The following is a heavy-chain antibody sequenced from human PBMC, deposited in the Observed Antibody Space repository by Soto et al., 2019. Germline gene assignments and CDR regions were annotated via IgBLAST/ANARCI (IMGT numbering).Heavy chain of an antibody. CDR1: GFTFSSYA. CDR2: ISGSGGST. Sequence: PGGSLRLSCAASGFTFSSYAMSWVRQAPGKGLEWVSAISGSGGSTYYADSVKGRFTISRDNSKNTLYLQMNSLRAEDTAVYYCAKAFLEPYGIFDWLNAFDIWGQGTMVTVSS. CDR3: AKAFLEPYGIFDWLNAFDI. V-gene: IGHV3-23*01. J-gene: IGHJ3*02. D-gene: IGHD3-9*01.